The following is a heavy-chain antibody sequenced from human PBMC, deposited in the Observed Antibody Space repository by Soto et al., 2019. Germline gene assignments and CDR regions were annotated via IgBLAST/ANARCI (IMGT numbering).Heavy chain of an antibody. CDR2: IYPGDSDT. J-gene: IGHJ5*02. CDR1: GYSFTSYW. V-gene: IGHV5-51*01. Sequence: GESLKISCKGSGYSFTSYWIGWVRQMPGKGLEWMGIIYPGDSDTRYSPSFQGQVTISADKSISTAYLQWSSLKASDTAMYYCARHLRKRRGSNWFDTWGQGTLVTVSS. D-gene: IGHD3-10*01. CDR3: ARHLRKRRGSNWFDT.